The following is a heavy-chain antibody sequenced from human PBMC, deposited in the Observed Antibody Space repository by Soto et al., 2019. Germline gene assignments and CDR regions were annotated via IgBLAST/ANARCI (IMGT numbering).Heavy chain of an antibody. J-gene: IGHJ1*01. CDR1: GCPINRCYYY. V-gene: IGHV4-30-4*01. CDR3: ARIGLTTALL. Sequence: SETLSLTCTFSGCPINRCYYYWRWIRQPPGKGLEWIGYIYYSGSTYYNPPLRSRVTISIDTSKNHFFLNLSSVTAADTAVYYCARIGLTTALLWGQG. CDR2: IYYSGST. D-gene: IGHD4-17*01.